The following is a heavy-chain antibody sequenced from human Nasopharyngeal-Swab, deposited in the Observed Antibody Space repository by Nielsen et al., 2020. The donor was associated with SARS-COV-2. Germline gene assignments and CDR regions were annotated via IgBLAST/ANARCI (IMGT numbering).Heavy chain of an antibody. CDR1: GYTFTSYD. CDR2: MNPNSGNI. J-gene: IGHJ5*02. V-gene: IGHV1-8*01. CDR3: ARITIPRGGWFDP. Sequence: ASVKVSCKASGYTFTSYDINWVRQATGQGLEWMGWMNPNSGNIGYAQKFQGRVTMTRNTSISTAYMELSSLRSEDTAVYYCARITIPRGGWFDPWGQGTLVTVSS. D-gene: IGHD3-10*01.